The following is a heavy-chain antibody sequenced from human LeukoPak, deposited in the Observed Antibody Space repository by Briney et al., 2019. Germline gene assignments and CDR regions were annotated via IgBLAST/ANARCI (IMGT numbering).Heavy chain of an antibody. CDR1: GGTFSSYT. CDR3: ARGIAVAGTNYYYYMDV. Sequence: SVKVSCKASGGTFSSYTISWVRQAPGQGLEWMGRIIPILGIANYAQKFQGRVTITADKSTSTAHMELSSLRSEDTAVYYCARGIAVAGTNYYYYMDVWGKGTTVTVSS. V-gene: IGHV1-69*02. J-gene: IGHJ6*03. CDR2: IIPILGIA. D-gene: IGHD6-19*01.